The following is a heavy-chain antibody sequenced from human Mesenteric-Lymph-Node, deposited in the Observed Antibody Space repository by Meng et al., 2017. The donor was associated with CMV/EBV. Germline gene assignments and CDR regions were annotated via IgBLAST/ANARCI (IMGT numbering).Heavy chain of an antibody. CDR1: RGAISNDGYY. CDR2: TSDSGRT. J-gene: IGHJ4*02. V-gene: IGHV4-31*03. CDR3: ARAVEYYFDS. Sequence: LTCTVSRGAISNDGYYWSWIRQHPGKGLEWIGYTSDSGRTYNNPSLNSRLTISVYRSKNQFSLKLSSVTAADTAVYYCARAVEYYFDSWGQGTLVTVSS.